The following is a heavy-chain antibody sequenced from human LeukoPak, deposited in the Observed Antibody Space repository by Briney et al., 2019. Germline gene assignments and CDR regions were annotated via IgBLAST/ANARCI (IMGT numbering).Heavy chain of an antibody. V-gene: IGHV3-23*01. CDR2: ISGSGGST. J-gene: IGHJ4*02. CDR3: AREANYYGSGSYFEGTFDY. D-gene: IGHD3-10*01. Sequence: GGSLRLSCAASGFTFSSYAMSWVRQAPGKGLEWVSAISGSGGSTYYADSVKGRFTISRDNSKNTLYLQMNSLRAEDTAVYFCAREANYYGSGSYFEGTFDYWGQGSLVTVSS. CDR1: GFTFSSYA.